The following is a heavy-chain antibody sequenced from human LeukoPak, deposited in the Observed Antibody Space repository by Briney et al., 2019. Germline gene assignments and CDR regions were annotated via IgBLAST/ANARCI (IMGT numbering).Heavy chain of an antibody. Sequence: GASVKVSCKASGYTDTTYGITWVRQAPGQGLEWMGWISAYNGNTNYAQKLQGRVTMTTDTPTSTAYMELRSLRSDDTAFYYCARGSYGDYDGWFDPWGQGTLVTVSS. CDR1: GYTDTTYG. CDR2: ISAYNGNT. V-gene: IGHV1-18*01. D-gene: IGHD5-12*01. CDR3: ARGSYGDYDGWFDP. J-gene: IGHJ5*02.